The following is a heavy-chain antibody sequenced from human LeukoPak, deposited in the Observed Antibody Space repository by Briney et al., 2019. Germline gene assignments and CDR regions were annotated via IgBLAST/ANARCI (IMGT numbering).Heavy chain of an antibody. CDR3: ARGRSPRYYYDSSGYYTHRGGAFDI. Sequence: PSETLSLTCAVYGGSFSGYYWSWIRQPPGKGLEWIGEINHSGSTNYNPSLKSRVTISVDTSKNQFSLKLSSVTAANTAVYYCARGRSPRYYYDSSGYYTHRGGAFDIWGQGTMVTVSS. J-gene: IGHJ3*02. CDR2: INHSGST. CDR1: GGSFSGYY. D-gene: IGHD3-22*01. V-gene: IGHV4-34*01.